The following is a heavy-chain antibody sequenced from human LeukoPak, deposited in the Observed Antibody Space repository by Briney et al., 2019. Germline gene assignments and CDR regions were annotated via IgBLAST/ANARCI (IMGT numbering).Heavy chain of an antibody. J-gene: IGHJ5*02. CDR3: ARQRKVGSWFDP. CDR2: IYYSGST. D-gene: IGHD1-26*01. Sequence: PSETLSLTCTVFGGSISSSTSYWGWIRQPPGKGLEWIGSIYYSGSTYYNPSLKSRVTISVDTSKNQFSLKLTSVTAADTAVYYCARQRKVGSWFDPWGQGTLVTVSS. V-gene: IGHV4-39*01. CDR1: GGSISSSTSY.